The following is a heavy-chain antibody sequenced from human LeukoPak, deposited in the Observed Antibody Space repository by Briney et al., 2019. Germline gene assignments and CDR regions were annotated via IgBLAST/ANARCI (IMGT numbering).Heavy chain of an antibody. CDR3: ARAEYSSSSASGY. V-gene: IGHV1-2*02. J-gene: IGHJ4*02. CDR1: GYTFTGYY. Sequence: ASVNVSCKASGYTFTGYYMHWVRQAPGQGLEWMGWINPNSGGTNYAQKFQGRVTMTRDRSISTAYMELSRLRSDDTAVYYCARAEYSSSSASGYWGQGTLVTVSS. CDR2: INPNSGGT. D-gene: IGHD6-6*01.